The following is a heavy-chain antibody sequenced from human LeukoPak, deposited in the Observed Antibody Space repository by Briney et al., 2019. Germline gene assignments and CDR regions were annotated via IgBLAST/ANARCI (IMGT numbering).Heavy chain of an antibody. V-gene: IGHV3-7*01. CDR2: MNQDGSRK. Sequence: GGSLRLSRVASGFTFSSSWMSWVRQGPGKGPEWVANMNQDGSRKFYVDSVEGRFTISRDNAKNSLFLEMNGLRDEDTAVYYCTRDSQGSGTYSTDHWGQGTLVTVSS. J-gene: IGHJ4*02. CDR1: GFTFSSSW. CDR3: TRDSQGSGTYSTDH. D-gene: IGHD3-10*01.